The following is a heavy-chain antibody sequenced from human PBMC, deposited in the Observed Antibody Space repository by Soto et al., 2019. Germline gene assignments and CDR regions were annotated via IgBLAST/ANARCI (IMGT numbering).Heavy chain of an antibody. V-gene: IGHV3-30*18. CDR1: GFTFSNYG. CDR2: ISDDGDKR. J-gene: IGHJ4*02. CDR3: AKARVRIVGANSFDY. D-gene: IGHD1-26*01. Sequence: GSLRLSCVCSGFTFSNYGMHWVGQPPGKGLEWVALISDDGDKRYYADSVRGRLIISRDNSKDTLYLQMNSLGPDDTAVYFCAKARVRIVGANSFDYWGQGTPVAVSS.